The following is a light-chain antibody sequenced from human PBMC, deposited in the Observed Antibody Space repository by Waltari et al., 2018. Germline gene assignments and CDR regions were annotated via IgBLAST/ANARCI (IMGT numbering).Light chain of an antibody. Sequence: QSALTQPASVSGSPGQSITISCTGFNSNVGSYNFVSWYQTRPGKAPKLLIYEGNRRPSWVSNRFSVSKSDNTASLTRSGLQAEDEADYYCCSNVGSSVFFGGGTKLTVL. CDR2: EGN. CDR1: NSNVGSYNF. V-gene: IGLV2-23*03. CDR3: CSNVGSSVF. J-gene: IGLJ2*01.